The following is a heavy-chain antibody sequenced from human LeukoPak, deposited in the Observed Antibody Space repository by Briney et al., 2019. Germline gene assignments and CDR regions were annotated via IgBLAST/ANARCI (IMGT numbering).Heavy chain of an antibody. Sequence: PGGSLRLSCAASGFTFSTYAMNWVRQAPGKGLDWVSTISGSGGSTYYADSVKGRFTISRDNSKNTLFLQMNSLRAEDTAVYYCAKDLEVAYDYYYMDVWGKGTTVTVSS. J-gene: IGHJ6*03. CDR2: ISGSGGST. CDR3: AKDLEVAYDYYYMDV. V-gene: IGHV3-23*01. CDR1: GFTFSTYA.